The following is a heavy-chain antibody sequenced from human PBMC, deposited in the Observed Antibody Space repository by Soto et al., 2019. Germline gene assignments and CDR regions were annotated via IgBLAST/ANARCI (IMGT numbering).Heavy chain of an antibody. V-gene: IGHV1-3*01. J-gene: IGHJ4*02. CDR1: GYTFTSYA. Sequence: QVQLVQSGAEVKKPGASVKVSCKASGYTFTSYAMHWVRQAPGQRLEWMGWINAGNGKTKYSQKFQGRVTITRDTTASTAYMELSSLRSEDTDVYYCARDLGGWPDYWGQGTLVTVSS. CDR3: ARDLGGWPDY. D-gene: IGHD2-15*01. CDR2: INAGNGKT.